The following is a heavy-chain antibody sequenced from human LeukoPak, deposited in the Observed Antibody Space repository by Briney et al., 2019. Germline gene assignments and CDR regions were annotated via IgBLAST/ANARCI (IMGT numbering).Heavy chain of an antibody. CDR3: VRGGSPPTSTWSLDE. D-gene: IGHD1-26*01. CDR2: ISYNGHYE. V-gene: IGHV3-30*03. CDR1: GFTFSNLG. Sequence: GKSLRLSCVASGFTFSNLGVHWVRQAPGKGLEWVAVISYNGHYEYYGESVKGRFTIPRDNSKNTVSLQMDNLRIEDTAVYYCVRGGSPPTSTWSLDEWGQGTLVSVSS. J-gene: IGHJ4*02.